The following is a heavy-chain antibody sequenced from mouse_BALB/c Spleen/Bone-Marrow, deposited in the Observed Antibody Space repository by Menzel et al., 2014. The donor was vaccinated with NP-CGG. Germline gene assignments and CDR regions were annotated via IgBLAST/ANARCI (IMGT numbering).Heavy chain of an antibody. Sequence: VQLQQSGAELVKPGVSVKLCCKASDYTFTSYYLYRVKQRPGQGLEWIVEVNPNNGGTNFNKKFNSKATLTVVKSCSTACMQLSSLTSEDSAVYYCTRARPGGFAYWGQGTLVTVSA. CDR3: TRARPGGFAY. D-gene: IGHD4-1*01. V-gene: IGHV1S81*02. J-gene: IGHJ3*01. CDR1: DYTFTSYY. CDR2: VNPNNGGT.